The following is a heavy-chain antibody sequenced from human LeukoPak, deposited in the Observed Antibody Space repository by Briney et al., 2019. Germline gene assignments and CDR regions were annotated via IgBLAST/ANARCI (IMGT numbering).Heavy chain of an antibody. CDR2: MSGRGVST. Sequence: PGGSLRLSCAASGFTFTNYAMSWVRQAPGKGLEWVSGMSGRGVSTYYADSVKGRFTISRDNSKNTLYLQMNSLRAEDTAVYYCAKPSERYSSSSPFDYWGQGTLVTVSS. D-gene: IGHD6-13*01. CDR1: GFTFTNYA. J-gene: IGHJ4*02. CDR3: AKPSERYSSSSPFDY. V-gene: IGHV3-23*01.